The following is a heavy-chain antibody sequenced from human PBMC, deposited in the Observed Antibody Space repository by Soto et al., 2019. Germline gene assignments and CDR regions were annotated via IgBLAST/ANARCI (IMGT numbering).Heavy chain of an antibody. CDR2: ISYDGSNK. CDR3: AKAHSRRVLTGYFSYFDY. V-gene: IGHV3-30*18. CDR1: GFTFSSYG. D-gene: IGHD3-9*01. Sequence: GGSLRLSCTASGFTFSSYGMHWVRQAPGKGLEWVAVISYDGSNKYYADSVKGRFTISRDNSKNTLYLQMNSLRAEDTAVYYCAKAHSRRVLTGYFSYFDYWGQGTLVTVSS. J-gene: IGHJ4*02.